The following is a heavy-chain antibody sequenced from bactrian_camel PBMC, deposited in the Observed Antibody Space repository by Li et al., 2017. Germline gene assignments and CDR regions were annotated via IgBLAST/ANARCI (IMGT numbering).Heavy chain of an antibody. CDR1: AYSRSVQL. CDR2: IGTNGVAT. CDR3: ATGVYCANVLSPSEYDT. J-gene: IGHJ4*01. D-gene: IGHD3*01. Sequence: HVQLVESGGGSARAGGSLRLSCAASAYSRSVQLMAWFRQAPGKAREGVAGIGTNGVATTTDSVKGRFTISRDSAKTTLFLEMNSLKPDDTAMYYCATGVYCANVLSPSEYDTWGQGTQVTVS. V-gene: IGHV3S6*01.